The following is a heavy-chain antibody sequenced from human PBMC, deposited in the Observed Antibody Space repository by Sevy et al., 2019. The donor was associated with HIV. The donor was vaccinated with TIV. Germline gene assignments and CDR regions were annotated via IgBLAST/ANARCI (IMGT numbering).Heavy chain of an antibody. Sequence: GGSLRLSCTASGFTFSSYAMNWVRQAPGKGLEWVSTIFRSGDVTYYADSVKGRFTISRANSRNTLYLQMNSLRAEDTAIYYCAGARYDSSGSFDAFDIWGQGTMVTVSS. V-gene: IGHV3-23*01. J-gene: IGHJ3*02. CDR3: AGARYDSSGSFDAFDI. CDR1: GFTFSSYA. CDR2: IFRSGDVT. D-gene: IGHD3-22*01.